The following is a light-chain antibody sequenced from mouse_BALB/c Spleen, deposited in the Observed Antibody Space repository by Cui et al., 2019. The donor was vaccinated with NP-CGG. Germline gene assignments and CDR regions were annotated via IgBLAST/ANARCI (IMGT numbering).Light chain of an antibody. CDR3: ALWYSNHWV. Sequence: QAVVTQESALTTSPGETVTLTCRLSTGAVTTSNYANWVQEKPDHLFTGLIGGTNNRVPGVPARFSGSLIGDKAAFTITGAQIEDEAIYFCALWYSNHWVFGGGTKLTVL. CDR1: TGAVTTSNY. CDR2: GTN. V-gene: IGLV1*01. J-gene: IGLJ1*01.